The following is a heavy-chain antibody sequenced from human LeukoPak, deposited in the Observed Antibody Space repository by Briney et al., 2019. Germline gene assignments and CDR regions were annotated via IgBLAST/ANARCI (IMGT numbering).Heavy chain of an antibody. CDR1: GFTFSDYN. D-gene: IGHD3-22*01. CDR3: ARNPPEGGYLAS. Sequence: GGSLRLSCAASGFTFSDYNVNWVRQAPGKGLEWISYISSSSTTIFYGDSVKGRFIISRDNAKNSLYLQMNSLRAEDTAVYYRARNPPEGGYLASWGQGTLVTVSS. J-gene: IGHJ4*02. V-gene: IGHV3-48*01. CDR2: ISSSSTTI.